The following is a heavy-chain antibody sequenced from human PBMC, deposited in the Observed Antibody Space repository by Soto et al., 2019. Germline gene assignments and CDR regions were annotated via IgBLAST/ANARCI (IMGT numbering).Heavy chain of an antibody. Sequence: GGSLRLSCAASGFTFSNAWMNWVRQAPGKGLEWVGRIKSKTDGGTTDYAAPVKGRFTISRDDSKNTLYLQWSSLKASDTAMYYCARLAVDTEYMYYYMDVWGKGTTVTVSS. J-gene: IGHJ6*03. D-gene: IGHD5-18*01. CDR3: ARLAVDTEYMYYYMDV. CDR2: IKSKTDGGTT. CDR1: GFTFSNAW. V-gene: IGHV3-15*07.